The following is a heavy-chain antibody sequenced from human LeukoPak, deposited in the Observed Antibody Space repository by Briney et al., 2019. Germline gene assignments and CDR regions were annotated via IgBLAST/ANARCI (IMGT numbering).Heavy chain of an antibody. J-gene: IGHJ4*02. CDR3: ARGSTAMVTFDY. Sequence: SETLSLTCTVSGVSITNYYWSWIRQPPGKGLEWIGYIYYSGSTNYNPSLKSRVTISVDTSKNQFSLKLSSVTAADTAVYYCARGSTAMVTFDYWGQGTLVTVSS. CDR2: IYYSGST. D-gene: IGHD5-18*01. V-gene: IGHV4-59*01. CDR1: GVSITNYY.